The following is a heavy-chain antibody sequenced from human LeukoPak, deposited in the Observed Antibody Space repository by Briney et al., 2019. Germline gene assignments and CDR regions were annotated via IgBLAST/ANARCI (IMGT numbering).Heavy chain of an antibody. D-gene: IGHD1-1*01. J-gene: IGHJ4*02. CDR1: GGSISSYY. Sequence: SETLSLTCTVSGGSISSYYWSWIRQPPGKGLEWIAYIYYRGSTNYNPSLKSRVTISVDTSKNQFSLKLSSVTAADTAVYYCARRTTGTGPFDYWDQGTLVTVSS. V-gene: IGHV4-59*08. CDR2: IYYRGST. CDR3: ARRTTGTGPFDY.